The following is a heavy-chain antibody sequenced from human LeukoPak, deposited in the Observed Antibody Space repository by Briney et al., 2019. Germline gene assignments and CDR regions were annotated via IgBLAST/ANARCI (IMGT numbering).Heavy chain of an antibody. V-gene: IGHV3-74*03. CDR3: AKVRVGATIDD. J-gene: IGHJ4*02. CDR2: IKSDGSSI. Sequence: GGSLRLSCAASGFTFSTYWMHWVRQAPGKGLVWVSRIKSDGSSIMYADSVKGRFTTSRDNSKNTLYLQMNSLRGEDTAVYYCAKVRVGATIDDWGQGTLVTVSS. CDR1: GFTFSTYW. D-gene: IGHD1-26*01.